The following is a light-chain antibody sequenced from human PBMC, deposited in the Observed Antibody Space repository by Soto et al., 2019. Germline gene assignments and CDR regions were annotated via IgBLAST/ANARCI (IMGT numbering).Light chain of an antibody. CDR1: QSIASSY. J-gene: IGKJ4*01. CDR3: QQFSSSPLT. CDR2: RTF. V-gene: IGKV3-20*01. Sequence: EIVLTQSPGTLSLSPGERATLSCRASQSIASSYLAWYQQRPGQPPRLLLYRTFNRATGIPDRFSGGGSGTDFTLTISSLEPEDSAVYFCQQFSSSPLTFGGGTKV.